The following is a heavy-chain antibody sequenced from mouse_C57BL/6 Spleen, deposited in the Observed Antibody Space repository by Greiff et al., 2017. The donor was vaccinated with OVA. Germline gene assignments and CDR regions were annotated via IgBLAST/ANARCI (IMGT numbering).Heavy chain of an antibody. Sequence: EVKLMESGGDLVKPGGSLKLSCAASGFTFSSYGMPWFRQPPDKRLEWVATISSGGSYTYYPDSVKARFTISSYNAKNTLYLQMSSLKAEDTAMYYCARHGGDYWGQGTTLTVSS. CDR1: GFTFSSYG. CDR2: ISSGGSYT. CDR3: ARHGGDY. J-gene: IGHJ2*01. V-gene: IGHV5-6*01.